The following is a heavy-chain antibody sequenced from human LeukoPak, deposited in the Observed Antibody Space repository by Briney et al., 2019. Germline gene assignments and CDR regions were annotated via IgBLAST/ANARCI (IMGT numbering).Heavy chain of an antibody. CDR2: IYYSGST. CDR1: GGSISSYY. Sequence: SETLSLTCTVSGGSISSYYWSWIRQPPGKGLEWIGYIYYSGSTNYNPSLKSRATISVDTSKTQFSLKLSSVTAADTAVYYCARDTYGSGSYYNGPYYYGMDVWGQGTTVTVSS. J-gene: IGHJ6*02. V-gene: IGHV4-59*01. D-gene: IGHD3-10*01. CDR3: ARDTYGSGSYYNGPYYYGMDV.